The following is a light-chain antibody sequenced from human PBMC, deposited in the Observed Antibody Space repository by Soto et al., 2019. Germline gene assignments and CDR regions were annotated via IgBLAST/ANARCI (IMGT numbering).Light chain of an antibody. Sequence: DIVMTQSPDSLAVSLGERATINCKSSQSVLYSSSNKDYLAWYQQKPGQPPKMVIYWASTRESGVPDRFSGRGAGTDFTLTISSLQAEDVAVYYCQQYYSTPFTFGPGTKVDIK. J-gene: IGKJ3*01. V-gene: IGKV4-1*01. CDR2: WAS. CDR1: QSVLYSSSNKDY. CDR3: QQYYSTPFT.